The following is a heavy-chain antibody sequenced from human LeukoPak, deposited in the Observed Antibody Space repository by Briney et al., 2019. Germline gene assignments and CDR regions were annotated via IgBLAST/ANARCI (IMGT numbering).Heavy chain of an antibody. J-gene: IGHJ3*02. CDR3: ARVTSSGFYDAFDI. CDR1: GFTFSSYW. Sequence: TGGSLRLSCAASGFTFSSYWMHWVRQAPGKGLVWVSRINSGGSSTSYADSVKGRFTISRDNAKNTLYLQMNSLRAEDTAVYYCARVTSSGFYDAFDIWGQGTMVTVSS. D-gene: IGHD6-19*01. V-gene: IGHV3-74*01. CDR2: INSGGSST.